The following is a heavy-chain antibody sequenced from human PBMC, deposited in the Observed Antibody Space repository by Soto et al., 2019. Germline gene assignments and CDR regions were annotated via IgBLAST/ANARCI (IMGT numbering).Heavy chain of an antibody. CDR2: IIPIFGTA. J-gene: IGHJ6*02. CDR1: GGTFSSSA. CDR3: ARGARYSGYEGAHYYYYGMDV. Sequence: ASVKVSCKASGGTFSSSAISWVRQDSGQGLEWMGGIIPIFGTANYAQKFQGRVTITADESTSTAYMELCSLRSEDTAVYYCARGARYSGYEGAHYYYYGMDVWGQGTTVTVSS. D-gene: IGHD5-12*01. V-gene: IGHV1-69*13.